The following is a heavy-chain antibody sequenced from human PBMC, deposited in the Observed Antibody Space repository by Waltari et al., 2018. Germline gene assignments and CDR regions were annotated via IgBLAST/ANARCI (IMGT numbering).Heavy chain of an antibody. Sequence: EVEVVESGGGLVQPGRSLRLSCAASGFTFSSFSMNWVRQAPGKGLGWISYISSSSTTIYYADSVKGRFTISRDNAKNSLYLQMNSLRAEDTAVYYCAREGYFWYYFDYWGQGTLVTVSS. V-gene: IGHV3-48*01. CDR1: GFTFSSFS. J-gene: IGHJ4*02. D-gene: IGHD3-22*01. CDR3: AREGYFWYYFDY. CDR2: ISSSSTTI.